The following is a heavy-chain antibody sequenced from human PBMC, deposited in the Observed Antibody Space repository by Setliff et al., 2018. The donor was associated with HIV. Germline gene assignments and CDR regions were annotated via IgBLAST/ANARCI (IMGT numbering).Heavy chain of an antibody. CDR2: IYYRSKWYS. J-gene: IGHJ4*02. CDR3: ARDCDPSRYYYLSLFDF. V-gene: IGHV6-1*01. D-gene: IGHD3-22*01. CDR1: GDSVLSSRAA. Sequence: TLSLTCAISGDSVLSSRAAWNWIRQSPSGGLEWLGRIYYRSKWYSEYAVSVKSRLTIKPDTLENRFSLQLSSVTPEDTAVYFCARDCDPSRYYYLSLFDFWGQGTPVTV.